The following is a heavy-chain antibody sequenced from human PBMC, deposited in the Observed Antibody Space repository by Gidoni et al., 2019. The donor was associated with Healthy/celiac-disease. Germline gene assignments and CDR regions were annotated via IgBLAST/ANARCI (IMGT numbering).Heavy chain of an antibody. V-gene: IGHV3-30-3*01. Sequence: QVQLVESGGGVVQPGRSLRLSCAASGFTFSSYAMHGVRQAPGKGLEWVAVKSYDGSNKYYADSVKGRFTISRDNSKNTLYLQMNSLRAEDTAVYYCARSEGGYSYGDNWFDPWGQGTLVTVSS. J-gene: IGHJ5*02. CDR2: KSYDGSNK. D-gene: IGHD5-18*01. CDR3: ARSEGGYSYGDNWFDP. CDR1: GFTFSSYA.